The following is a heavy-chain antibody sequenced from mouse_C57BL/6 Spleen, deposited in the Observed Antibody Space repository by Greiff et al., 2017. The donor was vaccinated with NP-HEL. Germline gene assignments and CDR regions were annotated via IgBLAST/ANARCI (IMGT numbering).Heavy chain of an antibody. D-gene: IGHD2-3*01. CDR3: ARSYPGLLPFYAMDY. CDR2: IWTGGGT. J-gene: IGHJ4*01. V-gene: IGHV2-9-1*01. Sequence: VMLVESGPGLVAPSQSLSITCTVSGFSLTSYAISWVRQPPGKGLEWLGVIWTGGGTNYNSALKSRLSISKDNSKSQVFLKMNSLQTDDTARYYCARSYPGLLPFYAMDYWGQGTSVTVSS. CDR1: GFSLTSYA.